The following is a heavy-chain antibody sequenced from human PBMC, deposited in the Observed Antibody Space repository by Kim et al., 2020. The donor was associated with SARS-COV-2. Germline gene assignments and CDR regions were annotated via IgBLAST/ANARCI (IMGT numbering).Heavy chain of an antibody. CDR2: IRSKAYGGAP. Sequence: GGSLRLSCTASGFTFGDYAMSWVRQAPGKGLEWVGYIRSKAYGGAPETAASVKGRFTVSRDDYKSIAFLQMDSLKTEDTAMYYCTRAGDQWLAQGSYFDFWGQGTLVTV. J-gene: IGHJ4*02. D-gene: IGHD6-19*01. CDR3: TRAGDQWLAQGSYFDF. V-gene: IGHV3-49*04. CDR1: GFTFGDYA.